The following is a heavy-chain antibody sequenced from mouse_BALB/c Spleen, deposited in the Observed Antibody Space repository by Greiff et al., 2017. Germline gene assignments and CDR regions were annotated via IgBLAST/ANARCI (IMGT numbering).Heavy chain of an antibody. V-gene: IGHV1-62-2*01. CDR2: FYPGSGSI. D-gene: IGHD3-3*01. Sequence: VQLQQSGAGLVKPGASVKLSCKASGYTFTEYIIHWVKQRSGQGLEWIGWFYPGSGSIKYNEKFKDKATLTADQSSSTVYMELSRLTSEDSAVYFCARHEDKNWGLPWFAYWGQGTLVTVSA. CDR3: ARHEDKNWGLPWFAY. J-gene: IGHJ3*01. CDR1: GYTFTEYI.